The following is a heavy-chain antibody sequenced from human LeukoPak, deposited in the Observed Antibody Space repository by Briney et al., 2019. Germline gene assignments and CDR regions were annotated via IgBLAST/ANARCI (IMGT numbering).Heavy chain of an antibody. Sequence: GGSLRLSCAASGFTFSSYAMSWVRQAPGKGLEWVSAISGSGGSTYYADSVKGRFTISRDNSKNTLYLQMNSLRAEDTAVYYCARGYCSGGSCYFWNDGAFDIRGQGTMVTVS. CDR2: ISGSGGST. D-gene: IGHD2-15*01. V-gene: IGHV3-23*01. CDR1: GFTFSSYA. J-gene: IGHJ3*02. CDR3: ARGYCSGGSCYFWNDGAFDI.